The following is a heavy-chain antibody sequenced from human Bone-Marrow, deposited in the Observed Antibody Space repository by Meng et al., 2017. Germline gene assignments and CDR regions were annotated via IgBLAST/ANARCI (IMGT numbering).Heavy chain of an antibody. V-gene: IGHV3-9*01. Sequence: SLKISCAASGFTFDDYAMHWVRQAPGKGLEWVSGISWNSGSIGYADSVKGRFTISRDNAKNSLYLQMNSLRAEDTAVYYCARTYSSGWYYFDYWGQGTLVTVSS. CDR3: ARTYSSGWYYFDY. CDR2: ISWNSGSI. D-gene: IGHD6-19*01. CDR1: GFTFDDYA. J-gene: IGHJ4*02.